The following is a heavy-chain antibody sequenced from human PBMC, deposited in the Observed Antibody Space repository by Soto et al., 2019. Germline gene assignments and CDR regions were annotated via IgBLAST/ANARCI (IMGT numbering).Heavy chain of an antibody. CDR2: IIPIFGTA. D-gene: IGHD5-18*01. CDR1: GGTFSSYA. Sequence: ASVKVSCKASGGTFSSYAISWVRQAPGQGLEWMGGIIPIFGTANYAQKFQGRVTITADESTSTAYMELSSLRSEDAAVYYCATSISGHSYGPRGGYYNWFDPWGQGTLVTVSS. J-gene: IGHJ5*02. V-gene: IGHV1-69*13. CDR3: ATSISGHSYGPRGGYYNWFDP.